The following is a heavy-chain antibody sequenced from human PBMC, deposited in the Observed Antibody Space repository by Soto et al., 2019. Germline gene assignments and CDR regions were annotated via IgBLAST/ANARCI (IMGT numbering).Heavy chain of an antibody. Sequence: ASVKVSCKASGYTFTSYGISWVRQAPGQGLEWMGWISAYNGNTKYSQKFQGRVTITRDTSASTAYMELSSLRSEDTAVYYCARDRGYSYRYNWGQGTLVTVS. V-gene: IGHV1-18*01. CDR3: ARDRGYSYRYN. CDR1: GYTFTSYG. D-gene: IGHD5-18*01. J-gene: IGHJ4*02. CDR2: ISAYNGNT.